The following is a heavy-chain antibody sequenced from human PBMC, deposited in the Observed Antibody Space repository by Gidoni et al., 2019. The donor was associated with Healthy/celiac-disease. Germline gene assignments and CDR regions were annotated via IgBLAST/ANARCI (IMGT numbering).Heavy chain of an antibody. Sequence: QVTLRESGPALLKPTQTLTLTCTFSGFSLSTSGMCVSWIRQPQGKAMEWLALIDWEEDKYYSTALKTRLTISKDTSKNQVVLTMTNMDPVDTATYYCARMVDGHATFIDYWGQGTLVTVSS. CDR1: GFSLSTSGMC. CDR3: ARMVDGHATFIDY. V-gene: IGHV2-70*01. CDR2: IDWEEDK. D-gene: IGHD2-15*01. J-gene: IGHJ4*02.